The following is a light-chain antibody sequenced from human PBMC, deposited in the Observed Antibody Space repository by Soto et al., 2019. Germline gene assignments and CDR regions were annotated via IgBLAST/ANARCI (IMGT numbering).Light chain of an antibody. CDR2: DAS. CDR3: QQRSNWPPLT. Sequence: EIVMTQSPATLSVSPGESSTLSFRSSQSVSNNLTWYQQKPGQPPRLLIYDASNRASGIPARFAGSGSGTDFTLTISSLEPEDSAIYYCQQRSNWPPLTFGGGTKVDI. J-gene: IGKJ4*01. V-gene: IGKV3-11*01. CDR1: QSVSNN.